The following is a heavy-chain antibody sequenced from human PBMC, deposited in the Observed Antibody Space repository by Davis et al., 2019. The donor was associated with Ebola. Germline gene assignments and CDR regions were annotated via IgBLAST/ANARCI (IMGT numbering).Heavy chain of an antibody. J-gene: IGHJ4*02. V-gene: IGHV6-1*01. Sequence: PSETLSLTCDISGDSVTGNNGAWNWIRQSPSRGLEWLGRTYYSSKWYTDSTLSVKSRITISADTAKNQLSLHLDSVTPEDTAVYYCARGWLRSAFDQWGQGTLVTVSS. CDR1: GDSVTGNNGA. CDR2: TYYSSKWYT. D-gene: IGHD5-12*01. CDR3: ARGWLRSAFDQ.